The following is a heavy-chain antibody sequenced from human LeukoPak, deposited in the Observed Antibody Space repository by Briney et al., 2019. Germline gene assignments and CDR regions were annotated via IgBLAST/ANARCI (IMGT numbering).Heavy chain of an antibody. V-gene: IGHV3-48*03. CDR1: GFTFSSYE. Sequence: GGSLRLSCAASGFTFSSYEMNWVRQAQGKGLEWVSYISTSGSPIYYGNSVKGRFTISRDNAKNSLYLQMNSLRAEDTALYYCARRGFYDTSGYLFDHWGQGTLVTVSS. CDR3: ARRGFYDTSGYLFDH. J-gene: IGHJ4*02. D-gene: IGHD3-22*01. CDR2: ISTSGSPI.